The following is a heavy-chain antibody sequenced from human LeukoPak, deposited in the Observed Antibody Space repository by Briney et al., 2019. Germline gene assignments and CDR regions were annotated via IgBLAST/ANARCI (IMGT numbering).Heavy chain of an antibody. Sequence: HSGGSLRLSCAASGFTFSSYSMNWVRQAPGKGLEWVSYISSSSRTIYYADSVKGRFTISRDNAKNSLYLQMNSLRAEDTAVYYCARPRGAFDIWGQGTMVTVSS. CDR2: ISSSSRTI. J-gene: IGHJ3*02. CDR3: ARPRGAFDI. CDR1: GFTFSSYS. V-gene: IGHV3-48*04.